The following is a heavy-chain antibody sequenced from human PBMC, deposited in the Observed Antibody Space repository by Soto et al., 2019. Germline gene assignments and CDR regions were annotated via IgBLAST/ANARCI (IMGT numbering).Heavy chain of an antibody. Sequence: QVQLQQWGAGLLKPSETLSLTCAVYGGSFSGYYWSWIRQPPGKGLEWIGEINHSGSTNYNPSLTGRVTISVDTSKNQFSLKLSSVTAADTAVYYCASEATVTTLSWFDPWGQGTLVTVSS. D-gene: IGHD4-17*01. V-gene: IGHV4-34*01. CDR2: INHSGST. CDR1: GGSFSGYY. CDR3: ASEATVTTLSWFDP. J-gene: IGHJ5*02.